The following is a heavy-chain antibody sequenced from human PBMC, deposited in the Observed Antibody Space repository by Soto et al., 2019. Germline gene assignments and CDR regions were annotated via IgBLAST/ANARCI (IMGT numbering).Heavy chain of an antibody. CDR3: ARGLKVSLYYYYGMDV. J-gene: IGHJ6*02. CDR1: GGSISSYY. Sequence: SETLSLTCTVSGGSISSYYWSWIRQPPGKGLEWIGYIYYSGSTNYNPSLKSRVTISVDTSKNQFSLKLSSVTAADTAVYYRARGLKVSLYYYYGMDVWGQGTTVTVSS. V-gene: IGHV4-59*01. CDR2: IYYSGST. D-gene: IGHD2-15*01.